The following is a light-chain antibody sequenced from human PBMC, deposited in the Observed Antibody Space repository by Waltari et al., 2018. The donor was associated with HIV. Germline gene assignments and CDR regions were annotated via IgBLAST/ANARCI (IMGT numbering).Light chain of an antibody. CDR3: QAWDSSTCV. J-gene: IGLJ2*01. Sequence: SYDRTQPPSVSVSPGQPANITCSGEKLGDKYACGYQRKPGQSPVLVIYQDTKRPSGIPERFSGSSSVNPASLAISGTQAMDEADYSCQAWDSSTCVFGGGTKLTVL. V-gene: IGLV3-1*01. CDR2: QDT. CDR1: KLGDKY.